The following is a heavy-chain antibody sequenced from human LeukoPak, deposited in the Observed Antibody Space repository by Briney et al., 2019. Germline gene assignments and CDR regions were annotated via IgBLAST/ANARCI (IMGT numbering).Heavy chain of an antibody. J-gene: IGHJ5*02. D-gene: IGHD4-17*01. CDR1: GFTFSSYA. Sequence: PGGSLRLSCAASGFTFSSYAMSWVRQAPGKGLEWVSAISGSGGSTYYADSVKGRFTISRDNSKNTLYLQMNSLRAEDTAVYYCAKLNGVTVTNNWFDPWGQGTLVTVSS. CDR3: AKLNGVTVTNNWFDP. CDR2: ISGSGGST. V-gene: IGHV3-23*01.